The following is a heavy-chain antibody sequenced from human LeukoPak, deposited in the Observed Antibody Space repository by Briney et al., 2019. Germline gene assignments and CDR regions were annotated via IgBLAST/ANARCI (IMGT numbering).Heavy chain of an antibody. J-gene: IGHJ5*02. V-gene: IGHV4-39*01. CDR1: GGSISSSSYY. CDR3: ARLGAAAGNKGNCFDP. CDR2: IYYSGST. Sequence: SETLSLTCTVSGGSISSSSYYWGWIRQPPGKGLEWIGSIYYSGSTYYNPSLKSRVTISVDTSKNQFSLKLSSVTAADTAVYYCARLGAAAGNKGNCFDPRGQGTLVTVSS. D-gene: IGHD6-13*01.